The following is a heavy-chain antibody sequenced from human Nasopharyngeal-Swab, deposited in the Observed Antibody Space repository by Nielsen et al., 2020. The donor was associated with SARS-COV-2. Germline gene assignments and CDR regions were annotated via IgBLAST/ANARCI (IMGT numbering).Heavy chain of an antibody. D-gene: IGHD3-3*01. CDR3: ARDRSPLGDFWSGYYPADYYYYMDV. V-gene: IGHV3-48*03. Sequence: SCAASGFTFSSYEMNWVRQAPGKGLEWVSYISSSGSTIYYADSVKGRFTISRDNSKNTLYLQMNSLRAEDTAVYYCARDRSPLGDFWSGYYPADYYYYMDVWGKGTTVTVSS. CDR2: ISSSGSTI. CDR1: GFTFSSYE. J-gene: IGHJ6*03.